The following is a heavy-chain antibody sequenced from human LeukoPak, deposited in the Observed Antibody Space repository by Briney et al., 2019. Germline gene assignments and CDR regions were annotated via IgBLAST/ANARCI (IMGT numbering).Heavy chain of an antibody. V-gene: IGHV1-3*01. CDR2: INAGNGNR. CDR3: ARVSDDSGWNFDY. CDR1: GYTFTSYA. J-gene: IGHJ4*02. Sequence: ASVKVSCKASGYTFTSYAIHWVRQAPGQSLEWMGWINAGNGNRKYSQKFQDRVTITRDTSATTAYMELNSLTSEDTAVYYCARVSDDSGWNFDYWGQGTLVAVSS. D-gene: IGHD6-19*01.